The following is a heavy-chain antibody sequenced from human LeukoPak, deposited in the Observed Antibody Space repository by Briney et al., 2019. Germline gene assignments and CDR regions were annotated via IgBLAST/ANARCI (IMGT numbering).Heavy chain of an antibody. J-gene: IGHJ3*02. CDR2: ISSSGSTI. CDR1: GFTFSNAW. Sequence: GGSLRLSCGASGFTFSNAWMSWVRQAPRKGLEWGSYISSSGSTIYYADSVKGRFTISRDNAKNSLYLQMNSRRAEDTAVYYCARDYYGYDAFDIWGQGTMVTVSS. CDR3: ARDYYGYDAFDI. D-gene: IGHD4-17*01. V-gene: IGHV3-11*01.